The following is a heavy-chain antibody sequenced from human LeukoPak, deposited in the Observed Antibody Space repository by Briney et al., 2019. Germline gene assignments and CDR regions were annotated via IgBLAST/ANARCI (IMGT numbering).Heavy chain of an antibody. CDR2: IYYSGST. D-gene: IGHD2/OR15-2a*01. CDR3: ARHVETPQRILYYYYYMDV. CDR1: GGSISSSSYY. Sequence: KTSETLSLTCTVSGGSISSSSYYWGRIRQPPGKGLEWIGSIYYSGSTYYNPSLKSRVTISVDTSKNQFSLKLSSVTAADTAVYYCARHVETPQRILYYYYYMDVWGKGTTVTVSS. J-gene: IGHJ6*03. V-gene: IGHV4-39*01.